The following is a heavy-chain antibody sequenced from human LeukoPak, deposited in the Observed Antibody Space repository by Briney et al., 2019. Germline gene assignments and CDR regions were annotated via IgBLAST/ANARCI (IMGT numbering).Heavy chain of an antibody. D-gene: IGHD3-22*01. CDR2: IYYSGST. V-gene: IGHV4-59*01. CDR1: GGSISSYY. CDR3: ARGVVSLRFDP. Sequence: TSETLSLTCTVSGGSISSYYWSWIRQPPGKGLEWIGYIYYSGSTKYNPPLKSRVTMSVDTSKNQFALKVRYVTAADTAVYYCARGVVSLRFDPWGQGTLVTVSS. J-gene: IGHJ5*02.